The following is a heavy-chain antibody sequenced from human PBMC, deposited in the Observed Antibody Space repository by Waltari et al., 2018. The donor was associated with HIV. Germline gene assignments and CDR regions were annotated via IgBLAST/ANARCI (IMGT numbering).Heavy chain of an antibody. Sequence: EVHLVESGGDLLKPGGCLRLSCAASGFTFSNARMTWVRQAPGKGLEWVGRIKIKSDGGTTDYNAAVKGRFTISRDDSKTTLFLQMNSLKTEDTAVYYCTTEEGYGSGSYLDYWGQGTPLTVSS. CDR1: GFTFSNAR. CDR2: IKIKSDGGTT. J-gene: IGHJ4*02. V-gene: IGHV3-15*01. CDR3: TTEEGYGSGSYLDY. D-gene: IGHD3-10*01.